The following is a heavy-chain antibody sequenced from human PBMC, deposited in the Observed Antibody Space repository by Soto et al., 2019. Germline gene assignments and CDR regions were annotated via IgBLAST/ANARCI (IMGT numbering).Heavy chain of an antibody. Sequence: PSETLSLTCTVSGGSISSGGYYWSWIRQHPGTGLEWIGYIYYSGSTYYNPSLKSRVTISVDTSKNQFSLKLSSVTAADTAVYYCARSDRYSSGWSPSADAFDIWGQGTMVTVS. J-gene: IGHJ3*02. CDR1: GGSISSGGYY. D-gene: IGHD6-19*01. CDR2: IYYSGST. CDR3: ARSDRYSSGWSPSADAFDI. V-gene: IGHV4-31*03.